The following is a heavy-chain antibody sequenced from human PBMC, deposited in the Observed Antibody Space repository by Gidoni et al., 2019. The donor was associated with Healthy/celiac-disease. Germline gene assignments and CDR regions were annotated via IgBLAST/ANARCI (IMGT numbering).Heavy chain of an antibody. D-gene: IGHD3-22*01. J-gene: IGHJ4*02. CDR1: GFTFSSYA. CDR2: ISGSGGST. CDR3: AKAPLTRITMIVVVIYFDY. V-gene: IGHV3-23*01. Sequence: EVQLLESGGGLVQPGGSLRLSCAASGFTFSSYAMSWVRQAPGKGLGWVSAISGSGGSTYYADSVKGRFTISRDNSKNTLYLQMNSLRAEDTAVYYCAKAPLTRITMIVVVIYFDYWGQGTLVTVSS.